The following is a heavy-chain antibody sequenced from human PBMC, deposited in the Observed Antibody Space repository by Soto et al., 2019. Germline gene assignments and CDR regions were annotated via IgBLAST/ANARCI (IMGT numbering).Heavy chain of an antibody. CDR2: IYYSGST. CDR1: GGSISSYY. Sequence: PSETLSLTCTVSGGSISSYYWSWIRQPPGKGLEWIGYIYYSGSTNYNPSIKSRVSILVDTSKNQFSLKMSSVTAADTAVYYCARCVSAAGMCYYGLDVWGQGTTVTVSS. D-gene: IGHD6-13*01. V-gene: IGHV4-59*01. J-gene: IGHJ6*02. CDR3: ARCVSAAGMCYYGLDV.